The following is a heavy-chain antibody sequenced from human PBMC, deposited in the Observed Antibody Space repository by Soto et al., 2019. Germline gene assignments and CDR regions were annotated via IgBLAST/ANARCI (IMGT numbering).Heavy chain of an antibody. CDR3: ARDPGIPAARSPTYNWFDP. Sequence: GGSLRLSCAASGFTFSSYSMNWVRQAPGKVLEWVSSISSSSSYIYYADSVKGRFTISRDNAKNSLYLQMNSLRAEDTDVYYCARDPGIPAARSPTYNWFDPWGHGT. D-gene: IGHD6-13*01. J-gene: IGHJ5*02. CDR2: ISSSSSYI. CDR1: GFTFSSYS. V-gene: IGHV3-21*01.